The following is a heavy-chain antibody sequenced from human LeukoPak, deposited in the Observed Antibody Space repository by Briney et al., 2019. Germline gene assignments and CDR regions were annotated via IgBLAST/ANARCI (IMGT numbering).Heavy chain of an antibody. CDR1: GGSISSGGYS. Sequence: SETLSLTCAVSGGSISSGGYSWSWIRQPPGKGLEWIGYIYHSGSTYYNPSLKSRVTISVDTSKNQFSLKLSSVTAADTAVYYCARRGQWLASYYYYGMDVWGQGTTVTVSS. CDR3: ARRGQWLASYYYYGMDV. D-gene: IGHD6-19*01. V-gene: IGHV4-30-2*01. J-gene: IGHJ6*02. CDR2: IYHSGST.